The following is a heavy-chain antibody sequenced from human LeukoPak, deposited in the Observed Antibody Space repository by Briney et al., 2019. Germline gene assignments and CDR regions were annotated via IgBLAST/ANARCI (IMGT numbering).Heavy chain of an antibody. CDR3: AKEDLTGIQLWFSSVDY. V-gene: IGHV3-30-3*01. D-gene: IGHD5-18*01. Sequence: PGGSLRLSCAASGLTFNTLAFHWVRQAPGKGLEWLAIISYDGNSKFYADSVKDRFTVSRDNSKNTLYLQMNSLRAEDTAVYYCAKEDLTGIQLWFSSVDYWGQGTLVTVSS. CDR2: ISYDGNSK. CDR1: GLTFNTLA. J-gene: IGHJ4*02.